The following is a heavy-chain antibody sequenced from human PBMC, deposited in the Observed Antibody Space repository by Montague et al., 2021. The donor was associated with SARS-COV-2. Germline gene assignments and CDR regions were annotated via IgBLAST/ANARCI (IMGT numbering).Heavy chain of an antibody. D-gene: IGHD4-11*01. Sequence: SETLSLTCAVYGGSFSGYFWSRIRQTPGRGLEWIGEINHGGTADYNLSLKSRVTLSVDTSKAQFSLILTSVTAADTAVYYCARERGRGVDYFDPWGQGTLVTVSS. CDR3: ARERGRGVDYFDP. CDR2: INHGGTA. J-gene: IGHJ5*02. CDR1: GGSFSGYF. V-gene: IGHV4-34*01.